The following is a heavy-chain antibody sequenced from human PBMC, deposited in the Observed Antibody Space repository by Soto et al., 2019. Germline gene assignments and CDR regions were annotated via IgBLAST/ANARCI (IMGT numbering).Heavy chain of an antibody. V-gene: IGHV1-2*04. CDR2: INPNSGGT. Sequence: ASVKVSCKASGYTFTGYYMHWVRQAPGQGLEWIGWINPNSGGTNYAQKFQGWVTMTRDTSISTAYMELSRLRSDDTAVYYCARDSSGYYRALDYWGQGTLVTVSS. D-gene: IGHD3-22*01. J-gene: IGHJ4*02. CDR1: GYTFTGYY. CDR3: ARDSSGYYRALDY.